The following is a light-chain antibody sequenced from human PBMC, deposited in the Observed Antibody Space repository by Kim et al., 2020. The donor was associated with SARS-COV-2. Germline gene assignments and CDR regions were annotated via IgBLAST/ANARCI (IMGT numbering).Light chain of an antibody. V-gene: IGKV4-1*01. CDR1: QTVLYSSNNKNN. CDR2: WAS. CDR3: QQYYSVPLT. Sequence: DIVMTQSPESLAVSLGERATINCKSSQTVLYSSNNKNNLAWYQQKPGQPLKLPIYWASTRESGVPDRFSGSGSGTDFTLTISSLQAEDVAIYYCQQYYSVPLTFGGGTKLEI. J-gene: IGKJ4*01.